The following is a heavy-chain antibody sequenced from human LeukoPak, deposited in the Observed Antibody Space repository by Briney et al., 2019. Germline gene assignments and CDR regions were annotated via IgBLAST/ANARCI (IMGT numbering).Heavy chain of an antibody. CDR1: GGSISSSSYY. CDR2: IYYSGST. J-gene: IGHJ3*02. Sequence: SETLSLTCTVSGGSISSSSYYWGWIRQPPGKGLEWIGSIYYSGSTYYNPSLKRRVTISVDTSKNQFSLKLSSVTAADTAVYYCASPDYYDSSGYKRGDAFDIWGQGTMVTVSS. D-gene: IGHD3-22*01. V-gene: IGHV4-39*01. CDR3: ASPDYYDSSGYKRGDAFDI.